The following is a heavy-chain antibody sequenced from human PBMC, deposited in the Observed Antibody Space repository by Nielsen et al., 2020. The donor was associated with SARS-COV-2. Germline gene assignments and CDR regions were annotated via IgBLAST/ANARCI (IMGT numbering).Heavy chain of an antibody. CDR1: GYTFTSYA. CDR3: ARSAKYGSGKLLAFDI. V-gene: IGHV7-4-1*02. CDR2: INTNTGNP. Sequence: ASVKVSCKASGYTFTSYAMNWVRQAPGQGLEWMGWINTNTGNPTYAQGFTGRFVFSLDTSVSTAYLQISSLKAEDTVVYSCARSAKYGSGKLLAFDIWGQGTMVTVSS. D-gene: IGHD3-10*01. J-gene: IGHJ3*02.